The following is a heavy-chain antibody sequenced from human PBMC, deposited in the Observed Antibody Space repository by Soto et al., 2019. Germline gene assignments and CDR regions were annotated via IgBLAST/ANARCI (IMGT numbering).Heavy chain of an antibody. CDR2: INAGNGNT. CDR3: ARVVDILTGYYDYGMDA. J-gene: IGHJ6*02. D-gene: IGHD3-9*01. V-gene: IGHV1-3*01. CDR1: GYTFTSYA. Sequence: ASVKVSCKASGYTFTSYAMHWVRQAPGQRLEWMGWINAGNGNTKYSQKFQGRVTITRDTSASTAYIELSSLRSEDTAVYYCARVVDILTGYYDYGMDAWGQGTTVTVSS.